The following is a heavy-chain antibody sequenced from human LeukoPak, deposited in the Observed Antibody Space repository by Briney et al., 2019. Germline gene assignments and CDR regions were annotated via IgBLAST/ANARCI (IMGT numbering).Heavy chain of an antibody. D-gene: IGHD2-2*01. J-gene: IGHJ5*02. CDR1: GDSVSSNSAA. Sequence: SQTLSLTCAIYGDSVSSNSAAWNWIRQSPSRGLEWLGRTYYRSKWSNNYAISVKRRISINPDTSKNQFSLQLNSVTPEDTAVYYCARRLTQYDCFDPWGQGILVTVSS. V-gene: IGHV6-1*01. CDR3: ARRLTQYDCFDP. CDR2: TYYRSKWSN.